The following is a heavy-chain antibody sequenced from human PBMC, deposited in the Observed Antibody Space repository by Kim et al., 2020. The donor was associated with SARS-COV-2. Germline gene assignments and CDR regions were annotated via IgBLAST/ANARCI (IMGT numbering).Heavy chain of an antibody. V-gene: IGHV3-33*01. CDR3: ARDLTMIVVVHYGMDV. CDR1: GFTFSSYG. Sequence: GGSLRLSCAASGFTFSSYGMHWVRQAPGKGLEWVAVIWYDGSNKYYADSVKGRFTISRDNSKNTLYLQMNSLRAEDTAVYYCARDLTMIVVVHYGMDVWGQGTTVTVSS. CDR2: IWYDGSNK. J-gene: IGHJ6*02. D-gene: IGHD3-22*01.